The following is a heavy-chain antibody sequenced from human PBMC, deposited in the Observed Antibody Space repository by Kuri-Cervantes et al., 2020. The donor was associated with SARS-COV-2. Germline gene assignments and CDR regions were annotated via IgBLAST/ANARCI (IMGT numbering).Heavy chain of an antibody. J-gene: IGHJ4*02. Sequence: ASVKVSCKASGYTFTGYYMHWVRQAPGQGLEWMGWINPNSGGTNYAQKFQGRVTMTRDTSISTAYMELSRLRSDDTAVYYCARKFWSGYLLYYWGQGTLVTVSS. D-gene: IGHD3-3*01. CDR2: INPNSGGT. CDR1: GYTFTGYY. CDR3: ARKFWSGYLLYY. V-gene: IGHV1-2*02.